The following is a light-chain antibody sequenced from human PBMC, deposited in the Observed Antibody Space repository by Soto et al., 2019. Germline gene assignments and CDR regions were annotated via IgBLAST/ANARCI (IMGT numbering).Light chain of an antibody. V-gene: IGKV3-11*01. CDR2: DAS. CDR1: QSVSSY. Sequence: EIVFTQSPATLSLSPGERATLSRRASQSVSSYLAWYQQKPGQAPRLLIYDASNRATGIPARFSGSGSGTDFTLTISSLEPEDFAVYYCQQRSNWPLRTFGQGTKV. CDR3: QQRSNWPLRT. J-gene: IGKJ1*01.